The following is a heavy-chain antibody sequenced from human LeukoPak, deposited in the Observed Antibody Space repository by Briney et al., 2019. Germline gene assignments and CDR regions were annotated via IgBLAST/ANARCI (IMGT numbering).Heavy chain of an antibody. V-gene: IGHV4-39*01. Sequence: PSETLSLTCTVSGGSISSSSYYWGWIRQPPGKGLEWIGSVSNSGSRHYNPSLKSRVTVFVDTSKNQFSLRLSSVTAADTAVYYCARLRYDILTGCFDYWGQGTLVTVSS. D-gene: IGHD3-9*01. J-gene: IGHJ4*02. CDR3: ARLRYDILTGCFDY. CDR1: GGSISSSSYY. CDR2: VSNSGSR.